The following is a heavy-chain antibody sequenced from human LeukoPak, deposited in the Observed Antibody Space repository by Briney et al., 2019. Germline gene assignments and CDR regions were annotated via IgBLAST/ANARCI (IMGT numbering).Heavy chain of an antibody. J-gene: IGHJ5*02. Sequence: NPSETLSLTCTVSGGSISSYYWSWIRQPAGKGLEWIGRIYTSGSTNYNPSLKSRVTTSVDTSKNQFSLKLSSVTAADTAVYYCARDYCSSTSCRNWFDPWGQGTLVTVSS. CDR3: ARDYCSSTSCRNWFDP. CDR2: IYTSGST. V-gene: IGHV4-4*07. D-gene: IGHD2-2*01. CDR1: GGSISSYY.